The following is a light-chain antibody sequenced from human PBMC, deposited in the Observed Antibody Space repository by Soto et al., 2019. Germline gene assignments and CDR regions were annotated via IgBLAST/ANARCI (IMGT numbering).Light chain of an antibody. V-gene: IGLV2-11*01. Sequence: QSALTQPRSVSGSPGQSVTISCTGSSSAVGGSHYVSWYQQHPGKAPKLMIYDVTKRPSGVPDRFSGSKSDNTASLTISGLQAEDEADYYCCSFAGSYTSYVFGTGTKVTVL. CDR2: DVT. CDR1: SSAVGGSHY. CDR3: CSFAGSYTSYV. J-gene: IGLJ1*01.